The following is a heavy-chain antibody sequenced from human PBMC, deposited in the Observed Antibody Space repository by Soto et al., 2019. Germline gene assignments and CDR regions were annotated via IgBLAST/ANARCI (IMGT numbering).Heavy chain of an antibody. D-gene: IGHD3-16*01. Sequence: PSETLSLTCTVSGDSITTRYWSWIRQPPGKGLEWIGYIYTTGDNYNPSLMSRASMSLDTSKNLFSLRLRSVTAVDTAVYYCAGGDHWRLVDYWGRGNLVTVSS. CDR3: AGGDHWRLVDY. V-gene: IGHV4-4*09. J-gene: IGHJ4*02. CDR2: IYTTGD. CDR1: GDSITTRY.